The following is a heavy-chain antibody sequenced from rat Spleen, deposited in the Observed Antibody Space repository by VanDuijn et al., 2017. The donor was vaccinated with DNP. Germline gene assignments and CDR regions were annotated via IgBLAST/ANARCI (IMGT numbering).Heavy chain of an antibody. V-gene: IGHV5-7*01. CDR2: ISYDGSST. CDR1: GFTFSDYN. CDR3: TTGVGGPDY. Sequence: EVQLVETGGGLVQPGRSLKLSCAVSGFTFSDYNMAWVRQAPKKGLEWVATISYDGSSTYYRDSVKGRFTISRDNAKSSLYLQMDSLRSEDTATYYCTTGVGGPDYWGQGVMVTVSS. J-gene: IGHJ2*01.